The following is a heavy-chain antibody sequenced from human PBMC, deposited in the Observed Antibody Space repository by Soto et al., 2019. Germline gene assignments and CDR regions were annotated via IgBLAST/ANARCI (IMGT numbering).Heavy chain of an antibody. J-gene: IGHJ6*03. CDR3: AKGSYDFWSGYYPIPPYYYMDV. V-gene: IGHV3-30*18. CDR2: ISYDGSNK. D-gene: IGHD3-3*01. Sequence: WGSLRISFAACGYTVSSYGMDWVRQAPGKGLEWVAVISYDGSNKYYADSVKGRFTISRDNSKNTLYLQMNSLRAEDTAVYYCAKGSYDFWSGYYPIPPYYYMDVWGKGTTVTVSS. CDR1: GYTVSSYG.